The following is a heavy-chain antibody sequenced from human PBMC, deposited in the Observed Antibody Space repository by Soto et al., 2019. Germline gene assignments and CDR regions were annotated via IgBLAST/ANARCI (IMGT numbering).Heavy chain of an antibody. V-gene: IGHV3-33*06. Sequence: GGSLRLSCAASGFTFSSYGMHWVRQAPGKGLEWVAVIWYDGSNKYYADSMKGRFTISRDNSKNTLYLQMNSLRVEDTAVYYCAKDRLAGNFDYWGQGTQVTVSS. CDR1: GFTFSSYG. CDR3: AKDRLAGNFDY. J-gene: IGHJ4*02. CDR2: IWYDGSNK.